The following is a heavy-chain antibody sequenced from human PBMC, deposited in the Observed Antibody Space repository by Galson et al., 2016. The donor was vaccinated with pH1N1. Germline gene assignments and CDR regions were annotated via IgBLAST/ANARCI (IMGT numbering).Heavy chain of an antibody. CDR2: IIPIFNTA. Sequence: CKASGGTFGSYGINWVRQAPGQEVEWMGGIIPIFNTAKYAQNFQGRVTITADESTTTAYMELSSLRSEDTAVYYCAREDYYDTDLSDWYFDLWGRGTLLTVSS. D-gene: IGHD3-22*01. CDR1: GGTFGSYG. CDR3: AREDYYDTDLSDWYFDL. J-gene: IGHJ2*01. V-gene: IGHV1-69*01.